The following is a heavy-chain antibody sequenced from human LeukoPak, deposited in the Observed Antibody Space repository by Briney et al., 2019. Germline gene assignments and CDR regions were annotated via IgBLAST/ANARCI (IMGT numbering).Heavy chain of an antibody. V-gene: IGHV1-69*08. J-gene: IGHJ5*02. D-gene: IGHD3-10*01. CDR2: ITPVIETA. CDR3: TRVNLRGSNYNWFDP. Sequence: SVRVSCKTSGGTFLSHTFSWVRQAPGHGLEWIGKITPVIETAKYAQTFQGRVSIYTDRDTTTVYMDLSGLRPDDTADYYCTRVNLRGSNYNWFDPWGQGTRVIVSS. CDR1: GGTFLSHT.